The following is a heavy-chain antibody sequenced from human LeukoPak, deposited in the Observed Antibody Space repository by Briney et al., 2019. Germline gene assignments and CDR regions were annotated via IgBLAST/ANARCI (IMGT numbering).Heavy chain of an antibody. CDR2: ISSSGSTI. D-gene: IGHD6-13*01. Sequence: GGSLRLSCAASGFTFSSYEMNWVRQAPGKGLEGVSYISSSGSTIYYADSVKGRFTISRDNAKNSLYLQMNSLRAEDTAVYYCARGGFSSSRSKSWGQGTLVTVSS. V-gene: IGHV3-48*03. CDR1: GFTFSSYE. J-gene: IGHJ4*02. CDR3: ARGGFSSSRSKS.